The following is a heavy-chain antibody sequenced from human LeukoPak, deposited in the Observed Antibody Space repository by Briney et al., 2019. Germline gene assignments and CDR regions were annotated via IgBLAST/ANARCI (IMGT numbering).Heavy chain of an antibody. CDR1: GYSISSGYY. V-gene: IGHV4-38-2*02. CDR2: IYHSGST. Sequence: SETLSLTCTVSGYSISSGYYWGWIRQPPGKGLEWIGSIYHSGSTYYNPSLKSRVTISVDTSKNQFSLKLSSVTAVDTAVYYCARSYAVTLYYFDYWGQGTLVTVSS. D-gene: IGHD4-11*01. J-gene: IGHJ4*02. CDR3: ARSYAVTLYYFDY.